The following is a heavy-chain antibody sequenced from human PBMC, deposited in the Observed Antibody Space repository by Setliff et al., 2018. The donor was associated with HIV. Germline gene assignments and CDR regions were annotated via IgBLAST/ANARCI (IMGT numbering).Heavy chain of an antibody. Sequence: GASVKVSCKASGYNFTSYGITWVRQAPGQGLEWMGWISGYSGNTDYAQKVQVRVTMTTDTSTSTAYMELRSLRLDDTAVYYCARGKRGLQPYYLDYWGQGTLVTVSS. CDR1: GYNFTSYG. CDR3: ARGKRGLQPYYLDY. CDR2: ISGYSGNT. V-gene: IGHV1-18*01. D-gene: IGHD1-1*01. J-gene: IGHJ4*02.